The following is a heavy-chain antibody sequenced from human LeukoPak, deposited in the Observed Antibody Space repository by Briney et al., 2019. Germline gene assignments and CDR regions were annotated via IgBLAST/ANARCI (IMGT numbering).Heavy chain of an antibody. J-gene: IGHJ6*02. CDR3: AREVLLLLGGYYGMDV. CDR2: ISAYIGNT. V-gene: IGHV1-18*01. D-gene: IGHD2-15*01. Sequence: ASVKVSCKASGYTFTSYGISWVRQAPGQGLEWMGWISAYIGNTNYAQKLQGRVPMTTDTSTSTAYMELRSLRSDDTAVYYCAREVLLLLGGYYGMDVWGQGTTVTVSS. CDR1: GYTFTSYG.